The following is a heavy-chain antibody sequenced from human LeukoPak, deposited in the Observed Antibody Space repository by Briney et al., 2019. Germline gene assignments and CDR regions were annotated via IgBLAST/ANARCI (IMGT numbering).Heavy chain of an antibody. CDR1: GYTFTSYG. V-gene: IGHV1-18*01. J-gene: IGHJ4*02. D-gene: IGHD3-22*01. Sequence: VASVTVSCKASGYTFTSYGISWVRQAPGQGLEWMGWISAYNGNTNYAQKLQGRVTMTTDTSTSTAYMELRSLRSDDTAVYYCARRYYYDSSGEKGLDYWGQGTLVTVSS. CDR2: ISAYNGNT. CDR3: ARRYYYDSSGEKGLDY.